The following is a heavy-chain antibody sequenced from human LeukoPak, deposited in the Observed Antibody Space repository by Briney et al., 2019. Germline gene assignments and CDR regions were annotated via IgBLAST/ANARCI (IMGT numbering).Heavy chain of an antibody. D-gene: IGHD5-12*01. CDR3: ASKSGYSF. CDR2: MNPNSGNT. CDR1: GYTFTNYD. J-gene: IGHJ4*02. V-gene: IGHV1-8*01. Sequence: APVKVSCKTSGYTFTNYDINWVRQATGQGLEWMGWMNPNSGNTGYAQNFQGRVTMTRDTSISTAYMELSSLRSEDTAVYYCASKSGYSFWGQGTLVTVSS.